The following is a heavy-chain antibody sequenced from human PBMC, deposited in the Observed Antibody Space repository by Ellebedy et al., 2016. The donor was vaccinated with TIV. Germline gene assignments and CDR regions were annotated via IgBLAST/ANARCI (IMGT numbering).Heavy chain of an antibody. Sequence: GESLKISCVASGFTFRSHGIYWVRQAPGKGLEWVAVISSDGSNKYYADSVKGRFTISRDNSKNTLYLQMNSLRTDDMAVYYCAGGGSSGSSDYWGQGTLVTVSS. J-gene: IGHJ4*02. D-gene: IGHD3-10*01. CDR2: ISSDGSNK. CDR1: GFTFRSHG. V-gene: IGHV3-30*03. CDR3: AGGGSSGSSDY.